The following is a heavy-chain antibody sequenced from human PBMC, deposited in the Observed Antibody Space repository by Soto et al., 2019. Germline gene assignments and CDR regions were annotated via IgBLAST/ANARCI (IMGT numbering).Heavy chain of an antibody. CDR1: GFTFSNYA. CDR3: TKVRGDPV. CDR2: ISAGRST. J-gene: IGHJ6*04. Sequence: EVQVLESGGDLVQPGGSLRLSCAASGFTFSNYAMNWVRQAPGKGPEWVSGISAGRSTYYADSVKGRFTISRDNSKSTLLLQIDSLRAEDTALYYCTKVRGDPVWGKGTTVTVSS. D-gene: IGHD4-17*01. V-gene: IGHV3-23*01.